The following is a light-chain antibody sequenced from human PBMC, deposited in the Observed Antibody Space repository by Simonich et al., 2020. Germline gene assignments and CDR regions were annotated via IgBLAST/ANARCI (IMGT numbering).Light chain of an antibody. J-gene: IGLJ2*01. CDR1: SSDVGGYNY. CDR2: DVS. Sequence: QSALTQPASVSGSPGQSITISCTGTSSDVGGYNYVSWYQQHPGKAPKLMIYDVSKRPSGVSNRFSCSKSGNTASLTISGLQAEDEADYYCSSYTSSSTYVVFSGGTKLTVL. CDR3: SSYTSSSTYVV. V-gene: IGLV2-14*01.